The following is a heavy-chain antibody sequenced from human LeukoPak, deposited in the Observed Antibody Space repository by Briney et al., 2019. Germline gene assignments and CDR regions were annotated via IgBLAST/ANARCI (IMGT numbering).Heavy chain of an antibody. CDR3: ARESSVGAHKAFDY. CDR1: GFTFSSYW. V-gene: IGHV3-74*01. CDR2: INSDGSST. J-gene: IGHJ4*02. D-gene: IGHD1-26*01. Sequence: PGGSLILSCAASGFTFSSYWMHWVRQAPGKGLVWVSRINSDGSSTSYADSVKGRFTISRDNAKNTLYLQMNSLRAEDTAVYYCARESSVGAHKAFDYWGQGTLVTVSS.